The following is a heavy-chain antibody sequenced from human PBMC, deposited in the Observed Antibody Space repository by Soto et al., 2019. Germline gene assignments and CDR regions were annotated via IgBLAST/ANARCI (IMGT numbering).Heavy chain of an antibody. J-gene: IGHJ2*01. CDR2: ISGSGGST. CDR3: AEDFIRDRSTAPAFLVNRSSDL. Sequence: GQGLDWVSAISGSGGSTYSADSVKGRFTISSDTSKNPLYLQMSSLRAEDTAVFFRAEDFIRDRSTAPAFLVNRSSDL. D-gene: IGHD2-21*01. V-gene: IGHV3-23*01.